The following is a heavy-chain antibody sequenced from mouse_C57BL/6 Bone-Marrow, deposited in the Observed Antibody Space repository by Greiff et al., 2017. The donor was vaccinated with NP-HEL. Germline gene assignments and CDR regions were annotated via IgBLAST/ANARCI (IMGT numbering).Heavy chain of an antibody. D-gene: IGHD3-2*02. Sequence: QVQLQQPGAELVKPGASVKLSCKASGYTFTSYWMHWVKQRPGQGLEWIGMIHPNSGSTNYNEKFKSKATLTVDKSSSTAYMQLSSLTSEDSAVLDCERVGYLYSYAMDDWGTGTSVTVSS. V-gene: IGHV1-64*01. CDR1: GYTFTSYW. J-gene: IGHJ4*01. CDR3: ERVGYLYSYAMDD. CDR2: IHPNSGST.